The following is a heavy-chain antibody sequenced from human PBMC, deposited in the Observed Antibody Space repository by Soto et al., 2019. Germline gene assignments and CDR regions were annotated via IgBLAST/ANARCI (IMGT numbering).Heavy chain of an antibody. D-gene: IGHD2-2*02. CDR3: AGRNIPRYYYYGMDV. V-gene: IGHV4-34*01. J-gene: IGHJ6*02. CDR2: INHSGST. CDR1: GGSFSGYY. Sequence: SETLSLTCAVYGGSFSGYYWSWIRQPPGKGLEWIGEINHSGSTNYNPSLKSRVTISVDTSKNQFSLKLSSVTAADTAVYYCAGRNIPRYYYYGMDVWGQGTTVTVSS.